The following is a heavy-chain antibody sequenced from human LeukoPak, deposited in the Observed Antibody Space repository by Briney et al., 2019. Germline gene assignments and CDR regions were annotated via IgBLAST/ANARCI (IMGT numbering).Heavy chain of an antibody. CDR1: GFIFRDYA. D-gene: IGHD3-10*01. CDR2: ISHDGATK. CDR3: ARDGMRDLKIDTGGIRGILQKVDISVRDHAYVLDV. J-gene: IGHJ6*02. Sequence: QPGRSLRLSCAASGFIFRDYAMYWVRQAPGKGLEWVALISHDGATKLYADSVKGRFTISRDDSRNTVDLHMTSLRPEDTALYYCARDGMRDLKIDTGGIRGILQKVDISVRDHAYVLDVWGQGTTATVTS. V-gene: IGHV3-30-3*01.